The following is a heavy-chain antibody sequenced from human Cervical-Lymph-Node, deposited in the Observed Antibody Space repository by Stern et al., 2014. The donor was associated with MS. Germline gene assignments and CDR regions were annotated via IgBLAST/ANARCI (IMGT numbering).Heavy chain of an antibody. J-gene: IGHJ4*02. D-gene: IGHD2-15*01. V-gene: IGHV1-69*01. Sequence: QVQLVQSGAEVKKPGSSVKVSCKASGGTFRSYAISWVRQAPGQGLEWMGGIIPIFGTANYAQKCQGRVTITAEESTSTAYMELSSLRSEDTAVYYCARDCSGGSCYSRWGQGTLVTVSS. CDR2: IIPIFGTA. CDR1: GGTFRSYA. CDR3: ARDCSGGSCYSR.